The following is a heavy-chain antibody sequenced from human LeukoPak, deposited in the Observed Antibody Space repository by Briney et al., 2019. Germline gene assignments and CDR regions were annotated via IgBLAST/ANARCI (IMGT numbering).Heavy chain of an antibody. D-gene: IGHD2-21*01. J-gene: IGHJ4*02. CDR2: IYTSGST. V-gene: IGHV4-4*07. Sequence: SETLSLTCTFSGGSISNYYWSWIPQPTGKGLEWIGRIYTSGSTNYNPSLKSRVTMSVDTSKNQFSLKLSSVTAADTAVYYCARDAYSGGFYFDYWGRGTLVTVSS. CDR1: GGSISNYY. CDR3: ARDAYSGGFYFDY.